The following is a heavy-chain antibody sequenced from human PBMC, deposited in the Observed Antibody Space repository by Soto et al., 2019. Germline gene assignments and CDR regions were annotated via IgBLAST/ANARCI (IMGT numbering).Heavy chain of an antibody. D-gene: IGHD3-3*01. Sequence: GASVKVSCKASGYTFTSYDINWVRQATGQGLEWMGWMNPNSGNTGYAQKFQGRVTMTRNTSISTAYMELSSLRSEDTAVYYCARGRFLEWAMDVWGQGTTVTVSS. V-gene: IGHV1-8*01. CDR2: MNPNSGNT. J-gene: IGHJ6*02. CDR3: ARGRFLEWAMDV. CDR1: GYTFTSYD.